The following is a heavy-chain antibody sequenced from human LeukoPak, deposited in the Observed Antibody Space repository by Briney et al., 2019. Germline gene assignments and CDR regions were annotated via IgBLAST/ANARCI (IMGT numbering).Heavy chain of an antibody. CDR1: GYTFTSYY. D-gene: IGHD3-9*01. CDR3: ARDYDILTGYYNLFDY. Sequence: ASVKVSCKASGYTFTSYYMHWVRQAPGQGLEWMGIINPSGGSTSYAQKFQGRVTMTRDTSTSTAYMELRSLRSDDTAVYYCARDYDILTGYYNLFDYWGQGTLVTVSS. J-gene: IGHJ4*02. V-gene: IGHV1-46*01. CDR2: INPSGGST.